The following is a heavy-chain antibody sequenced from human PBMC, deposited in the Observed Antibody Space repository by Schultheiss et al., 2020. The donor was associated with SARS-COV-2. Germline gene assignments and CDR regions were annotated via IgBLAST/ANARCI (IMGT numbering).Heavy chain of an antibody. CDR1: GFTFSSYA. V-gene: IGHV3-30*07. J-gene: IGHJ5*02. Sequence: GGSLRLSCAASGFTFSSYAMNWVRQAPGKGLEWVAVISYDGSNKYYADSVKGRFTISRDNSKNTLYLQMNSLRAEDTAVYYCAITRRAWFDPWGQGTQVTVSS. CDR2: ISYDGSNK. CDR3: AITRRAWFDP.